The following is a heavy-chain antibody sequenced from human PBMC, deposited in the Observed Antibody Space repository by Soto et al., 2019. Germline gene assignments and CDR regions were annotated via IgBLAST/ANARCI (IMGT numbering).Heavy chain of an antibody. V-gene: IGHV5-51*01. Sequence: PGESLKISCKGSGYSFTSYWIGWVRQMPGKGLEWMGIIYPGDSDTRYSPSFQGQVTISADKSISTAYLQWSSLKASDTAMYYCARPDYYDSSGYYAYAFDIWGQRTMVTVSS. CDR3: ARPDYYDSSGYYAYAFDI. CDR1: GYSFTSYW. CDR2: IYPGDSDT. J-gene: IGHJ3*02. D-gene: IGHD3-22*01.